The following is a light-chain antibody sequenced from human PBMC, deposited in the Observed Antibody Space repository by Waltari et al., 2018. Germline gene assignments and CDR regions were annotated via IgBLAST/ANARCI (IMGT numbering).Light chain of an antibody. CDR2: VNSDGSH. CDR3: QTGGHGTWV. CDR1: SGHRDNA. J-gene: IGLJ3*02. Sequence: QLVLTQSHSASASLGATVKLTPTLSSGHRDNAIAWLQQQPEKGPRYLMKVNSDGSHNKGDEIPDRFSGSSSGAERYLTISSLQSEDEADYYCQTGGHGTWVFGGGTKLTVL. V-gene: IGLV4-69*01.